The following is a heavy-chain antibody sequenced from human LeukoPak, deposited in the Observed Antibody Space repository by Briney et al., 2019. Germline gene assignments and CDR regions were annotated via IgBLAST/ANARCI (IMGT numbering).Heavy chain of an antibody. CDR2: ISAYNGNT. Sequence: ASVKVSCTASGYTFTSYGISWVRQAPGQGLEWMGWISAYNGNTNYAQKLQGRVTMTTDTSTSTAYMELRSLRSDDTAVYYCARDSGSYLSSNWFDPWGQGTLVTVSS. CDR3: ARDSGSYLSSNWFDP. CDR1: GYTFTSYG. D-gene: IGHD1-26*01. V-gene: IGHV1-18*01. J-gene: IGHJ5*02.